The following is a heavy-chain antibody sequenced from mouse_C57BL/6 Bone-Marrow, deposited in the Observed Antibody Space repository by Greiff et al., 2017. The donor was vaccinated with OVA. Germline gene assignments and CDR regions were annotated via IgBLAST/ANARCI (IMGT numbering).Heavy chain of an antibody. V-gene: IGHV1-76*01. CDR1: GYTFTDHY. J-gene: IGHJ2*01. CDR3: ARDDGYFLEY. D-gene: IGHD2-3*01. Sequence: QVQLQQSGAEVVRPGASVKLSCTASGYTFTDHYINWVKQRPGQGLEWIARIYPGSGNTYYNEKFKGKATLTAEKSSNTAYMQLSSLTSEDSAVYFCARDDGYFLEYWGQGTTLTVSS. CDR2: IYPGSGNT.